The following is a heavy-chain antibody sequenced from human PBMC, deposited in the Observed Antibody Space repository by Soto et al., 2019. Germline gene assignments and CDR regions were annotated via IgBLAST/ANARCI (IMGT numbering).Heavy chain of an antibody. J-gene: IGHJ6*02. Sequence: QVQLVESGGGVVQPGRSLRLSCAASGFTFSSYGMHWVRQAPGKGLEWVAVISYDGSNKYYADSVKGRFTISRDNSKNTLYLQMNSLRAEDTAVYYCAKDLVVAGDPNDYYYYYGMDVWDQGTTVTVSS. CDR1: GFTFSSYG. V-gene: IGHV3-30*18. CDR2: ISYDGSNK. D-gene: IGHD2-21*01. CDR3: AKDLVVAGDPNDYYYYYGMDV.